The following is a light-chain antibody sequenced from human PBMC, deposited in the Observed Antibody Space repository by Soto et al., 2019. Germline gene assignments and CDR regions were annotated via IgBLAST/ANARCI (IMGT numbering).Light chain of an antibody. CDR1: QSVSSY. CDR2: DAS. Sequence: EIVLTQSPVTLSLSPGERATLSCRASQSVSSYLAWYQQKPGQAPRLLIYDASNRATGIPARFSGSGSGTDFTLTISSLEPEDFAVYFCQQRSNWPPGVYTFGQGPKVDIK. V-gene: IGKV3-11*01. CDR3: QQRSNWPPGVYT. J-gene: IGKJ2*01.